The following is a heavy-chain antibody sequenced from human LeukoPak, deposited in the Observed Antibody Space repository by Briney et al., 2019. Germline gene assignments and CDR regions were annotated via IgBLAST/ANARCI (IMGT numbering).Heavy chain of an antibody. D-gene: IGHD6-13*01. Sequence: GRSLRLSCAASGFTFSSYAIHWVRQAPGKGLEWVAVISYDGNKKYYGDPVKGRFTISRDNSKNTLYLQMNSLRAEDTAVYYCARERIAAVGTGWFDPWGQGTLVTVSS. J-gene: IGHJ5*02. V-gene: IGHV3-30*04. CDR2: ISYDGNKK. CDR1: GFTFSSYA. CDR3: ARERIAAVGTGWFDP.